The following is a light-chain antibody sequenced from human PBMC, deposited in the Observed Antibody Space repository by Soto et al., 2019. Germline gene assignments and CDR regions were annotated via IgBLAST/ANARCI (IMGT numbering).Light chain of an antibody. Sequence: DIQMTQSPSTLSGSVGDRVTITFRASQTISSWLAWYQQKPGKAPKLLIYKASTLKSGVPSRFSGSGSGTEFTLTISSLQSEDFAVYYCQHYNNWPPWTFGQGTKVDI. V-gene: IGKV1-5*03. CDR1: QTISSW. J-gene: IGKJ1*01. CDR3: QHYNNWPPWT. CDR2: KAS.